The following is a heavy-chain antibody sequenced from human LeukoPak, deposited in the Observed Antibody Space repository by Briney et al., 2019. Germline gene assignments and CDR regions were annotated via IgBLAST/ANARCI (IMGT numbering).Heavy chain of an antibody. CDR1: GFTFSSYE. CDR2: ISSRGSTI. D-gene: IGHD2-15*01. V-gene: IGHV3-48*03. J-gene: IGHJ3*02. Sequence: QPGGSLRLSCAASGFTFSSYEMNWVRQAPGKGLEWVSYISSRGSTIYYADSVKGRFTISRDNAKNSLYLQMNSLRAEDTAVYYCARDCGGGSCYGPYDAFDIWGQGTMVTVSS. CDR3: ARDCGGGSCYGPYDAFDI.